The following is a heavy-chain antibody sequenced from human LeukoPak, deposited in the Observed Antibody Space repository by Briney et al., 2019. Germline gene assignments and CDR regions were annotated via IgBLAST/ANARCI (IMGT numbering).Heavy chain of an antibody. CDR2: IYPYTGAT. D-gene: IGHD3-10*01. CDR1: GYTFSGTGWY. Sequence: ASVKVSCKASGYTFSGTGWYLYWLRQAPGQGLECMGWIYPYTGATHYAQKFQGRVAMTRDTSISTAYMELSRLRPDDTAVYYCARGGSIHYSPLVPDHPPYYMDVWGKGTTVTVSS. CDR3: ARGGSIHYSPLVPDHPPYYMDV. V-gene: IGHV1-2*02. J-gene: IGHJ6*03.